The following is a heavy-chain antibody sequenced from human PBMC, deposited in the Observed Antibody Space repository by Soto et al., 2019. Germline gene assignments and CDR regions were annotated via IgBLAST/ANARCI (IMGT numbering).Heavy chain of an antibody. Sequence: QVQLVESGGGVVQPGRSLRLSCAASGFTFSSYAMYWVRQAPGKGLEWVAVISYDGNNKYYADSVKGRFTIYRDNSKNTLDLQMTSLRAEDTAVYYCARAGCDGGSCYTLVGLRYGMDVWGQGTTVTVSS. CDR1: GFTFSSYA. D-gene: IGHD2-15*01. CDR3: ARAGCDGGSCYTLVGLRYGMDV. CDR2: ISYDGNNK. V-gene: IGHV3-30-3*01. J-gene: IGHJ6*02.